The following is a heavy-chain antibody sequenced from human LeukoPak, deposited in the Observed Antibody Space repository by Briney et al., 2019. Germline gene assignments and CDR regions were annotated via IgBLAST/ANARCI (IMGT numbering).Heavy chain of an antibody. CDR1: GGSISTYS. V-gene: IGHV4-59*08. D-gene: IGHD1-1*01. J-gene: IGHJ4*02. Sequence: SETLSLTCTVSGGSISTYSWNWIRQPPGKGLEWIGYIYYSGSTSYNPSLKSRVTISVDTSKNQFSLNLKSVTAADTAVYYCARINWNYFDYWGQGILVTVSS. CDR3: ARINWNYFDY. CDR2: IYYSGST.